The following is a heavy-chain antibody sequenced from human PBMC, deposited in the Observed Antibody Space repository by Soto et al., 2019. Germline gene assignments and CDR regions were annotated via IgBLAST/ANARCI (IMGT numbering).Heavy chain of an antibody. CDR2: ISWNSGRK. Sequence: GASLRLACTATGFTFEEVAMHWVRQVPGKGLEWVSGISWNSGRKVYADSVKGRFTISRDNAENSLYLPMNSLRPEDTAFYFCATASSQGITKYRDYLGSWGQGA. CDR3: ATASSQGITKYRDYLGS. J-gene: IGHJ4*02. V-gene: IGHV3-9*01. D-gene: IGHD3-10*01. CDR1: GFTFEEVA.